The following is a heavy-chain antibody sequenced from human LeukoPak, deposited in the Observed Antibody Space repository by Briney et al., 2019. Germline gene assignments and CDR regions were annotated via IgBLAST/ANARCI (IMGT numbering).Heavy chain of an antibody. CDR1: GFSFGDYA. Sequence: PGGSLRLSCTASGFSFGDYAMSWFRQAPGKGLEWVGFISSKAYGGATEYAASVKGRFTISRDDSKSIAYLQMDSLKTEDTAVYYCTRDRITMVRGVIGPCYFDYWGQGTLVTVSS. CDR2: ISSKAYGGAT. CDR3: TRDRITMVRGVIGPCYFDY. J-gene: IGHJ4*02. V-gene: IGHV3-49*03. D-gene: IGHD3-10*01.